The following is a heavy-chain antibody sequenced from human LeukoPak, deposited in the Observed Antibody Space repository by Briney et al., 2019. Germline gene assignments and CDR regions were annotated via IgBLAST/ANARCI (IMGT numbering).Heavy chain of an antibody. J-gene: IGHJ6*02. CDR2: IYTSGST. CDR1: GGSISSGSYY. CDR3: ARHILIRVVPAATASYYYYGMGV. V-gene: IGHV4-61*02. D-gene: IGHD2-2*01. Sequence: SQTLSLTCTVSGGSISSGSYYWSWIRQPAGKGLEWIGRIYTSGSTNYNPSLKSRVTISVDTSKNQFSLKLSSVTAADTAVYYCARHILIRVVPAATASYYYYGMGVWGQGTTVTVSS.